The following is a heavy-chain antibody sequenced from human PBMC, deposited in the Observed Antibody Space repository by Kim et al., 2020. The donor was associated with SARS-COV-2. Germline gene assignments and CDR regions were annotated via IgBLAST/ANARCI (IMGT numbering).Heavy chain of an antibody. J-gene: IGHJ5*01. V-gene: IGHV4-4*07. Sequence: SETLSLTCTVSDGSIISTYYWSWIRQPAGKGLEWIGRINTSGTTNYNPSLKSRVSMSVDTSKNQFSLKLTSVTAADTVLYYCARGAYGSGSLGWFDSWG. D-gene: IGHD3-10*01. CDR3: ARGAYGSGSLGWFDS. CDR1: DGSIISTYY. CDR2: INTSGTT.